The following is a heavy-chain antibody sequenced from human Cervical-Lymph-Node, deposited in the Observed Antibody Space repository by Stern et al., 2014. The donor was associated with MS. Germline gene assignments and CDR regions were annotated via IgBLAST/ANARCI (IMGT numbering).Heavy chain of an antibody. CDR2: ISYDGSNK. D-gene: IGHD2-2*01. CDR3: ARGGIVVVPAARLDY. Sequence: QVQLVQSGGGVVQPGRSLRLSCAASGFTFSSYAMHWVRQAPGKGLEWVAVISYDGSNKYYADSVKGRFTISRDNSKNTLYLQMNSLRAEDTAVYYCARGGIVVVPAARLDYWGQGTLVTVSS. CDR1: GFTFSSYA. V-gene: IGHV3-30*01. J-gene: IGHJ4*02.